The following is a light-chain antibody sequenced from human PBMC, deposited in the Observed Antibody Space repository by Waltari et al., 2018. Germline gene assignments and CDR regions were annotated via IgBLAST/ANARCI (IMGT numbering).Light chain of an antibody. CDR3: QHYVRLPAT. CDR1: QGVSRT. J-gene: IGKJ1*01. CDR2: AAS. V-gene: IGKV3-20*01. Sequence: EIVLTQSPGTLSLSPGERATLSCRASQGVSRTLAWYQQKTGQAPSLLIYAASTRATGIPDRFSGSGSGTDFSLTISRLEPEDFAVYYCQHYVRLPATFGQGTKVEIK.